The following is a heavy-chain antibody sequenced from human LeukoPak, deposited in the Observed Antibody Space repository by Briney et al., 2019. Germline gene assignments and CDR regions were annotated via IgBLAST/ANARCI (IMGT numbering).Heavy chain of an antibody. CDR1: GGSISRYY. CDR3: ARYGYNSIFPYYFDY. Sequence: ASETLSLTCTVSGGSISRYYWSWIRQPPGKGLEWIGYIYYSGSTNYNPSLKSRVTISVDTSKNQFSLKLSSVTAADTAVYYCARYGYNSIFPYYFDYWGQGTLVPVSS. J-gene: IGHJ4*02. V-gene: IGHV4-59*01. D-gene: IGHD5-24*01. CDR2: IYYSGST.